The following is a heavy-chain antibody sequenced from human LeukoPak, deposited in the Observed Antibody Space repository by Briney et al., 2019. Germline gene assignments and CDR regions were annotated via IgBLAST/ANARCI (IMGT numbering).Heavy chain of an antibody. Sequence: PGGSLRPSCAASEFTFSSYSMNWVRQAPGKGLEWVSSISSSSSYIYYADSVKGRFTISRDNAKNSLYLQMNSLRAEDTAVYYCARDDNYYGSGSYYNLVDYWGQGTLVTVSS. D-gene: IGHD3-10*01. V-gene: IGHV3-21*01. CDR2: ISSSSSYI. CDR3: ARDDNYYGSGSYYNLVDY. J-gene: IGHJ4*02. CDR1: EFTFSSYS.